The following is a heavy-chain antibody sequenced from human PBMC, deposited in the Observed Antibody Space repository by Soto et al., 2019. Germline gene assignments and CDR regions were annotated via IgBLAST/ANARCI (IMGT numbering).Heavy chain of an antibody. J-gene: IGHJ3*02. D-gene: IGHD6-13*01. CDR2: ISSRGSTI. Sequence: PGESLKISCAASGFTFSTCEMNWVRQAPGKGLEWVSYISSRGSTIYYADSVRGRFAISRDNAKNSLYLQMNSLRAEDTAVYYCVAAAGYWGELVYAFDIWGQGTMVTVSS. CDR1: GFTFSTCE. CDR3: VAAAGYWGELVYAFDI. V-gene: IGHV3-48*03.